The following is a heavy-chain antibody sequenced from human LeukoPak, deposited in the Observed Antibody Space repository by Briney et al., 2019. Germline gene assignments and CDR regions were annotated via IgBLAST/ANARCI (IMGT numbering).Heavy chain of an antibody. CDR2: IYYSGST. D-gene: IGHD2-15*01. V-gene: IGHV4-59*08. CDR1: GGSISSYY. J-gene: IGHJ4*02. CDR3: ARSGSYAAAGGY. Sequence: SETLSLTCTVSGGSISSYYWSWIRQPPGKGLEWIGYIYYSGSTNYNPSLKSRVTISLGTSKNQFSLKLSSVTAADTAVYYCARSGSYAAAGGYWGQGTLVTVSS.